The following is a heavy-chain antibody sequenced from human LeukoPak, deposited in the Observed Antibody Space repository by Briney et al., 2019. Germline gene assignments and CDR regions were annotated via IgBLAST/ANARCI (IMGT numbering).Heavy chain of an antibody. J-gene: IGHJ6*02. CDR3: ARGNLAGRGYYYGMDV. Sequence: GGSLRLSCAASGFTFSSYWMSWVRQAPGKGLEWVANIKQDGSEKYYVDSVKGRFTISRDNAKNSLYLQMNSLRAEDTAVYYCARGNLAGRGYYYGMDVWGQGTTVTVSS. CDR1: GFTFSSYW. V-gene: IGHV3-7*01. CDR2: IKQDGSEK. D-gene: IGHD2/OR15-2a*01.